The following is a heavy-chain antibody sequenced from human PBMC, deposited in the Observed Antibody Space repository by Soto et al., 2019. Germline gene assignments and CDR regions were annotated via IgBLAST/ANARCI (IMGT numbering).Heavy chain of an antibody. D-gene: IGHD4-17*01. CDR2: INAGNVNT. V-gene: IGHV1-3*01. J-gene: IGHJ3*02. CDR3: SRVRMYGDSAFDI. CDR1: GYTFTSYA. Sequence: GASVKVSCKASGYTFTSYAMHWVRQAPGQRLEWMGWINAGNVNTKYSQKFQGRVTITRDTSASTAYMELSSLRSEDTAVYYCSRVRMYGDSAFDIWGQGTMVTAS.